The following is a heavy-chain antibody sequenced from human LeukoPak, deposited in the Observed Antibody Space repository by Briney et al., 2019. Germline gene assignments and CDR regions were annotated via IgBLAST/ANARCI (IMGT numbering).Heavy chain of an antibody. V-gene: IGHV4-30-4*01. CDR2: IYYSGST. J-gene: IGHJ4*02. CDR3: AREYYYDSSGSAY. D-gene: IGHD3-22*01. CDR1: GGSISSGDYY. Sequence: SETLSLTCTVSGGSISSGDYYWSWIRQPPGKGLEWIGYIYYSGSTYYNPSLKSRVTISVDTSKNQFSLKLSSVTAADTAVYYCAREYYYDSSGSAYWGQGTLVTVSS.